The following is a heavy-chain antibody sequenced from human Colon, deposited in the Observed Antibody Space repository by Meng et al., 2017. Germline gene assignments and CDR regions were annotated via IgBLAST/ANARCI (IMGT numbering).Heavy chain of an antibody. J-gene: IGHJ4*02. CDR3: ARVPTTVDPFES. CDR1: GGSISSNNW. CDR2: IYQSGST. V-gene: IGHV4-4*02. Sequence: QGLLQGAGPGLVQPSGTLSLTCTVSGGSISSNNWWSWVRQSPGRGLEWIGEIYQSGSTNYSPSLKSRVTISLDKSKNQFSLKVSYMTAADTAVYFCARVPTTVDPFESWGQGTLVTVSS. D-gene: IGHD4-23*01.